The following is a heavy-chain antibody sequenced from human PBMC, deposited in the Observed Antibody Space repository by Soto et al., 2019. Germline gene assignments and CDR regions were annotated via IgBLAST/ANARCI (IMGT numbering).Heavy chain of an antibody. Sequence: GGSLRLSCAASAFTFSSSAMHWVRQAPGKGLEWVAVISYDGSNKYYADSVKGRLTISRDNSKNTLYLQMNSLRAEDTAVYYCTIARPGSDSTGSRDWYLYLYGRGILVTVSS. CDR2: ISYDGSNK. CDR1: AFTFSSSA. CDR3: TIARPGSDSTGSRDWYLYL. J-gene: IGHJ2*01. D-gene: IGHD3-22*01. V-gene: IGHV3-30-3*01.